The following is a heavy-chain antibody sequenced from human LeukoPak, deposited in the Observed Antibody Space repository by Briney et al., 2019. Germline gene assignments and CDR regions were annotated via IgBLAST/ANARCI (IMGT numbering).Heavy chain of an antibody. V-gene: IGHV1-69*10. D-gene: IGHD6-19*01. CDR1: GGTFSSYS. CDR3: ARANSGLPFHI. Sequence: VNVSFKASGGTFSSYSINGVRQAPGQGREWMGRIIPIRGIAHYAQKFQVRVTITADKSTSPASMALSSLRSEDTAVYYCARANSGLPFHIWDQATMVTVYS. CDR2: IIPIRGIA. J-gene: IGHJ3*02.